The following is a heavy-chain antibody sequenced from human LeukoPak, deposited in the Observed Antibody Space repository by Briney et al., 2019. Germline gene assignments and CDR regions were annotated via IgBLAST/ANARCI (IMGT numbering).Heavy chain of an antibody. Sequence: GGSLRLSCADSEFTFSGYWMNWVRQAPGKGLEWVANINQNGGEKYYVDSVKGRFTISRDNGKNSLYLQMNSLRAEDTAVYYCARYRHLGYWGQGTLVTVSS. V-gene: IGHV3-7*01. CDR3: ARYRHLGY. J-gene: IGHJ4*02. CDR2: INQNGGEK. CDR1: EFTFSGYW.